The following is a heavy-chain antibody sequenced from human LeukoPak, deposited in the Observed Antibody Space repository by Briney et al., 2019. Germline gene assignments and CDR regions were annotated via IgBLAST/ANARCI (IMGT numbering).Heavy chain of an antibody. CDR1: GLSFSGSA. D-gene: IGHD2-15*01. J-gene: IGHJ6*02. V-gene: IGHV3-73*01. Sequence: QPGGSLRLSCAASGLSFSGSAMHWVRQASGRGLEWLGRIRSKANSYVTAYAASVNGRFIISRDDSRNTAYLQMNSPQTEDTAVYYCTRHSDKYCSGAGCYVYNFYGMDVWGQGTTVTVSS. CDR3: TRHSDKYCSGAGCYVYNFYGMDV. CDR2: IRSKANSYVT.